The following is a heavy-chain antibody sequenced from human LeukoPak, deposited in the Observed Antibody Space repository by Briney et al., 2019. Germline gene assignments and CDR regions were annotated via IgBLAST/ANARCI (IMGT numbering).Heavy chain of an antibody. V-gene: IGHV4-38-2*02. J-gene: IGHJ4*02. CDR3: AREIYSYGYMCYFDY. CDR2: IYHSGSA. Sequence: PSETRSLTCTVSGYSISSGYYWGWIRQPPGKGLEWIGSIYHSGSAYYNPSLKSRVTISEDTSKNQFSLKLSSVTAADTAVYYCAREIYSYGYMCYFDYWGQGTLVTVSS. CDR1: GYSISSGYY. D-gene: IGHD5-18*01.